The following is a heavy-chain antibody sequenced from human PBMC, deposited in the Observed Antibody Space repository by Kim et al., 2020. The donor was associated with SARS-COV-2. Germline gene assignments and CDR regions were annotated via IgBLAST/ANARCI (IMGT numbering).Heavy chain of an antibody. CDR1: GGSISSSSYY. V-gene: IGHV4-39*01. CDR2: IYYSGST. D-gene: IGHD6-19*01. CDR3: ARGLAVAGWFDP. J-gene: IGHJ5*02. Sequence: SETLSLTCTVSGGSISSSSYYWGWIRQPPGKGLEWIGSIYYSGSTYYNPSLKSRVTISVDTSKNQFSLKLSSVTAADTAVYYCARGLAVAGWFDPWGQGTLVTVSS.